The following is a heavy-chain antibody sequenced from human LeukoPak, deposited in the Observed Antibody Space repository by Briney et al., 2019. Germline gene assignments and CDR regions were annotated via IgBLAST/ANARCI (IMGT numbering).Heavy chain of an antibody. CDR1: GFTFSSYG. Sequence: QPGGSLRLSCAASGFTFSSYGMHWVRQAPGKGLEWVAVISYDGSDKYYADSVKGRFTISRDNSKNTLYLQMNSLRAEDTAVYYCAKDQGIYWGQGTLVTVSS. CDR2: ISYDGSDK. J-gene: IGHJ4*02. CDR3: AKDQGIY. V-gene: IGHV3-30*18.